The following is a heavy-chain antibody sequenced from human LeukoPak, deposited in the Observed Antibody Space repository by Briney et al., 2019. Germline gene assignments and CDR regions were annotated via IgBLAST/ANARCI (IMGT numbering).Heavy chain of an antibody. Sequence: GGSLRLSCAASGFTFSSYWMSWVRQAPGEGLEWVANIKQDGSEKYYVDSVKGRFTISRDNAKNSLYLQMNSLRAEDTAVYYCARTYGDYVDYYYGMDVWGQGTTVTVSS. D-gene: IGHD4-17*01. CDR1: GFTFSSYW. V-gene: IGHV3-7*01. CDR2: IKQDGSEK. J-gene: IGHJ6*02. CDR3: ARTYGDYVDYYYGMDV.